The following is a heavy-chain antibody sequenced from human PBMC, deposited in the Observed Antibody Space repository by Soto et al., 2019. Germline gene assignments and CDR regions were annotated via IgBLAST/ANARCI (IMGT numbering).Heavy chain of an antibody. CDR2: MNPRSGGS. J-gene: IGHJ6*02. V-gene: IGHV1-2*02. CDR3: ARGDIVAIFGMDV. Sequence: ASVKVSCKASGYTFTNYYMHWLRQAPGQGLEWMGWMNPRSGGSKYAQAFQDRVTMTRDASISTAYMEMTSLRHGDTAVYYCARGDIVAIFGMDVWGQGTTVTVSS. CDR1: GYTFTNYY. D-gene: IGHD5-12*01.